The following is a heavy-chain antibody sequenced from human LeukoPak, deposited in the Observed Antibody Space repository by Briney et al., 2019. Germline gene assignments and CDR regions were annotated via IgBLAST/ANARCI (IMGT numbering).Heavy chain of an antibody. J-gene: IGHJ5*02. V-gene: IGHV5-51*01. Sequence: GASPQISCKGSGYIFTSYWIGWGRPMPGKGLEWMGIIYPGDSDTRYSPSFQGQVTISADKSISTAYLQWSSLKASDTAMYYCARRQSSSWYDLDWFDPWGQGTLVTVSS. CDR3: ARRQSSSWYDLDWFDP. CDR2: IYPGDSDT. CDR1: GYIFTSYW. D-gene: IGHD6-13*01.